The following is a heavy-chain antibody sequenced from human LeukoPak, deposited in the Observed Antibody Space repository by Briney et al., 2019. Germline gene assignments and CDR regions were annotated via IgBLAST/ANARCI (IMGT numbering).Heavy chain of an antibody. CDR1: GFTFSSYG. Sequence: PGGSLRLSCAASGFTFSSYGMHWVRQAPGKGLEWVAFIRYDGSNKYYADSVKGRFTISRDNSKNTLYLQMNSLRAEDTAVYYCAKDATSIDYYDSSGHAGAFDIWGQGTMVTVSS. CDR3: AKDATSIDYYDSSGHAGAFDI. J-gene: IGHJ3*02. D-gene: IGHD3-22*01. CDR2: IRYDGSNK. V-gene: IGHV3-30*02.